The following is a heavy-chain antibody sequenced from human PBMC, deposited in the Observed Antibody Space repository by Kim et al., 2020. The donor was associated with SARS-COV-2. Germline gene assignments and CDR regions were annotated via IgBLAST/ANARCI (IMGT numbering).Heavy chain of an antibody. V-gene: IGHV3-30*01. J-gene: IGHJ4*02. Sequence: TGRFTIPRDNSKNTRYLQMNSLRAEDTAVYYCARAPSYCSGGSCYTNFDYWGQGTLVTVSS. CDR3: ARAPSYCSGGSCYTNFDY. D-gene: IGHD2-15*01.